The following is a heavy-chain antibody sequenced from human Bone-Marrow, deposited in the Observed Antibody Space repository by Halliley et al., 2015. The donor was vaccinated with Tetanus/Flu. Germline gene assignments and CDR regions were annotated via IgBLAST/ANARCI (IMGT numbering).Heavy chain of an antibody. CDR3: QFGAAPYGMDV. V-gene: IGHV3-53*01. CDR2: LYSDDNP. D-gene: IGHD3-10*01. J-gene: IGHJ6*02. Sequence: VGWVSVLYSDDNPSYADSVKGRFTISRDNSKNPLYLQMDSLRAEDPAVYYCQFGAAPYGMDVWGQGTPVTVSS.